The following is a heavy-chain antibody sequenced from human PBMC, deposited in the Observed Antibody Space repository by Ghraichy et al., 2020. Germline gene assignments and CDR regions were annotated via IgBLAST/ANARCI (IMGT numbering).Heavy chain of an antibody. CDR3: TNELFKYWTYSRY. J-gene: IGHJ4*02. CDR1: GFTFSSYA. Sequence: GESLNISCAASGFTFSSYAMSWVRQAPGKGLEWVSAVNGNGDGTYYADSVKGRFTISRDNSKNTLYLQMNSLRAEDTAVYYCTNELFKYWTYSRYWGQGTLVTVSS. D-gene: IGHD3/OR15-3a*01. V-gene: IGHV3-23*01. CDR2: VNGNGDGT.